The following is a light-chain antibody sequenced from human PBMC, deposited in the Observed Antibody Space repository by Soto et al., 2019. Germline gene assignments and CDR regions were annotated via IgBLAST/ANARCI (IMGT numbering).Light chain of an antibody. CDR2: GAS. CDR3: QHYNRWPLT. V-gene: IGKV3-15*01. J-gene: IGKJ4*01. CDR1: QDVRSN. Sequence: EIVMTQYPDTLSLSPGEGATLSCRASQDVRSNLAWYRQQPGQTPRXLIYGASTRATGVPARISGSGSGTELTITISSLQSEDGKVYYGQHYNRWPLTFGEGTKVDIK.